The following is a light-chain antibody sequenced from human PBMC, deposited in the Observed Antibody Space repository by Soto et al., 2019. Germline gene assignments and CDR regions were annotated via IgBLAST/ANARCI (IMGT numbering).Light chain of an antibody. V-gene: IGKV4-1*01. CDR3: QQYYSTTPT. Sequence: DIVMTQSPDSLAVSLGERATINCKSSQSVLYSSNNKNYLAWYQQKPGQPPKMVLYWASTRESGVPDRFSGSGSGTDFTLTISSLQAEDVAVYYCQQYYSTTPTFGQGTKLEIK. CDR1: QSVLYSSNNKNY. J-gene: IGKJ2*01. CDR2: WAS.